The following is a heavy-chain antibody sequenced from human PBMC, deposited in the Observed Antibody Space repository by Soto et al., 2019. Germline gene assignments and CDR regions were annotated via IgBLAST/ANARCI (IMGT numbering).Heavy chain of an antibody. D-gene: IGHD3-9*01. Sequence: EVQLVESGGDLVQRGGSLRLSCAASGFPFSSYWMHWVRHTPGKGLDWVARISGDGVTTYYADSVTGRFTVSRDNAKNAQSLKISSLRAEDTAVYYCAREYYGLLTGYYTDYWGQGTLVSVSS. CDR3: AREYYGLLTGYYTDY. CDR2: ISGDGVTT. CDR1: GFPFSSYW. J-gene: IGHJ4*02. V-gene: IGHV3-74*01.